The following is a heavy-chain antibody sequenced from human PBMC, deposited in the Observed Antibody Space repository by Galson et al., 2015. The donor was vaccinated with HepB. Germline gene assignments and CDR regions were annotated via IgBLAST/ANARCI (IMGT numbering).Heavy chain of an antibody. D-gene: IGHD1-7*01. CDR2: ISAYNGNT. CDR3: ARDTVRTGMTGSTTFDY. Sequence: SVKVSCKASGYTFTTYGISWVRQAPGQGLEWMGWISAYNGNTNYAQRFQGRVIMTTDTPTSTAYMDLRSLTSDDTAVYYCARDTVRTGMTGSTTFDYWGQGTLVTVSS. J-gene: IGHJ4*02. CDR1: GYTFTTYG. V-gene: IGHV1-18*01.